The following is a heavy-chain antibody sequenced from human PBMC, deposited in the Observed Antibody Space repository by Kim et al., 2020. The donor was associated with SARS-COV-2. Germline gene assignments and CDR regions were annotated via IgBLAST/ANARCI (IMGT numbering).Heavy chain of an antibody. CDR1: GFTFSSYA. D-gene: IGHD7-27*01. V-gene: IGHV3-30*04. CDR2: ISYDGSNK. Sequence: GGSLRLSCAASGFTFSSYAMHWVRQAPGKGLEWVAVISYDGSNKYYADSVKGRFTISRDNSKNTLYLQMNSLRAEDTAVYYCARVGLVVANWGSKVYWGQGTLVTVSS. J-gene: IGHJ4*02. CDR3: ARVGLVVANWGSKVY.